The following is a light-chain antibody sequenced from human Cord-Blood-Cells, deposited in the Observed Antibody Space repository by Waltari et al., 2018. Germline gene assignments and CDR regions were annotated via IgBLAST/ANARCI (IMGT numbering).Light chain of an antibody. V-gene: IGKV4-1*01. J-gene: IGKJ2*01. Sequence: EIVMTQSPDSLAVSLGERATINGKSSQSVLYSSNNKNYLAWYQQKPGQPPKLLIYWASTRESGVPDRFSGSGSGTDFTLTISSLQAEDVAVYYCQQYYSTPPYTFGQGTKLEIK. CDR3: QQYYSTPPYT. CDR1: QSVLYSSNNKNY. CDR2: WAS.